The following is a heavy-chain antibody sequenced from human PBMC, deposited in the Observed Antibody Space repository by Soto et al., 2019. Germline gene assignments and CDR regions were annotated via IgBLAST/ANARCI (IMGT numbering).Heavy chain of an antibody. CDR2: IGGSGTNT. Sequence: GGALRLSCAASTFTLSRYGMNWVRQAPGKGLEWVSGIGGSGTNTYYADSVKGRFTISRDNSKNTMYLQMNSLRAEDTAIYFCAKGWLDFWGQRTLVTVSS. J-gene: IGHJ5*01. CDR1: TFTLSRYG. V-gene: IGHV3-23*01. CDR3: AKGWLDF.